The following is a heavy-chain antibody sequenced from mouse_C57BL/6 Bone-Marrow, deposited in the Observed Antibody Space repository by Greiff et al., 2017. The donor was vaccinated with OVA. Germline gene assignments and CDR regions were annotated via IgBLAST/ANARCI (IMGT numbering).Heavy chain of an antibody. CDR2: IDPSDSET. CDR1: GYTFTSYW. D-gene: IGHD1-1*01. CDR3: ARSTVVAPYAMDY. J-gene: IGHJ4*01. Sequence: QVQLKQPGAELVRPGSSVKLSCKASGYTFTSYWMHWVKQRPIQGLEWIGNIDPSDSETHYNQKFKDKATLTVDKSSSTAYMQLSSLTSEDSAVYDCARSTVVAPYAMDYWGQGTSVTVSS. V-gene: IGHV1-52*01.